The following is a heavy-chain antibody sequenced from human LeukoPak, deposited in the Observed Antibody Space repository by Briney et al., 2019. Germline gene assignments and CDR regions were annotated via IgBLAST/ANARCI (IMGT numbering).Heavy chain of an antibody. J-gene: IGHJ4*02. CDR1: GYIFIDYY. CDR2: ISPKTGGT. Sequence: ASVRVSCKTSGYIFIDYYLHWVRLVPGHGLERIGWISPKTGGTSFAQKFQGRVTMTGDTSVDTVYMEVTRLTSDDTALYYCAREHDLGYCSGAKCYGGDYFDNWGQETLVTVSS. CDR3: AREHDLGYCSGAKCYGGDYFDN. D-gene: IGHD2-15*01. V-gene: IGHV1-2*02.